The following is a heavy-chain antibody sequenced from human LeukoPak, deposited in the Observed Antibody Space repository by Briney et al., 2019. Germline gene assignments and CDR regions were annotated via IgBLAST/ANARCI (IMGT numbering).Heavy chain of an antibody. D-gene: IGHD6-25*01. CDR2: INPNSGGT. CDR3: ARRAVYYYYGMDV. J-gene: IGHJ6*02. V-gene: IGHV1-2*02. CDR1: GYTFTRYY. Sequence: ASVRVSYKASGYTFTRYYMHWVRQAPGQGREGKGWINPNSGGTNYAQKFQGRITMTRDTSISTAYMEVSRLKSDDTAVYYCARRAVYYYYGMDVWGQGSTVTVSS.